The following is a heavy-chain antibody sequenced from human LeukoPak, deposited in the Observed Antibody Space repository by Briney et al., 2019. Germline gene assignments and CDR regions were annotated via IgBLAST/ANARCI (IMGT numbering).Heavy chain of an antibody. CDR1: GYSFPTYW. J-gene: IGHJ4*02. D-gene: IGHD2-2*03. CDR2: IYPDESNI. V-gene: IGHV5-51*01. CDR3: ARPPSRGYSSSFEY. Sequence: GESLKISCKGSGYSFPTYWIAWVRQMPGKGLEWMGIIYPDESNIRYSPSFQGQVAISADKSISTAYLQWSSLKASDTAMYYCARPPSRGYSSSFEYWGQGTLVTVSS.